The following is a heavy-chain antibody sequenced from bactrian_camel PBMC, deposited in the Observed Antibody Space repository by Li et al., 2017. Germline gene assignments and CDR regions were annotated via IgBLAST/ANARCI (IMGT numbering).Heavy chain of an antibody. CDR3: AAGFDCSSRNPSVGTVSY. D-gene: IGHD3*01. Sequence: HVQLVESGGGSAQAGGSLRLSCVAYYGWLHKRHCMGWFRQAPGKEREGIAAIYTCGSITYFADTVKGRFTISQDTTKNTTYLLMDSLKPEDSAMYYCAAGFDCSSRNPSVGTVSYWGQGTQVTVS. CDR1: YGWLHKRHC. J-gene: IGHJ4*01. CDR2: IYTCGSIT. V-gene: IGHV3S54*01.